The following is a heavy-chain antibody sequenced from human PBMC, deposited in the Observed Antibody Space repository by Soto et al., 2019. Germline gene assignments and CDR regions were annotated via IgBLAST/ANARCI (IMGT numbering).Heavy chain of an antibody. CDR2: IWYDGSNK. J-gene: IGHJ6*02. CDR3: AKDREADFDWLLPNYYYYGMDV. V-gene: IGHV3-30*02. Sequence: GGSLRLSCAASGFTFSSYGMHWVRQAPGKGLEWVAVIWYDGSNKYYADSVKGRFTISRDNSKNTLYLQMNSLRAEDTAVYYCAKDREADFDWLLPNYYYYGMDVWGQGTTVTVSS. CDR1: GFTFSSYG. D-gene: IGHD3-9*01.